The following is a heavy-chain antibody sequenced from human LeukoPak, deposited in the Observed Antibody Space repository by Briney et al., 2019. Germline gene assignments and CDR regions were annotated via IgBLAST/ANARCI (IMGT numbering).Heavy chain of an antibody. CDR1: GYTFTGYY. D-gene: IGHD2-15*01. Sequence: GASVKVSCKASGYTFTGYYMHWVRQAPGQGLEWMGWINPNSGGTNYAQKFQGRVTMTRDTSISTAYMELSRLRSDDTAVYYCARHQKSNCSGGSCYSVVLGYFDYWGQGTLVTVSS. CDR3: ARHQKSNCSGGSCYSVVLGYFDY. J-gene: IGHJ4*02. V-gene: IGHV1-2*02. CDR2: INPNSGGT.